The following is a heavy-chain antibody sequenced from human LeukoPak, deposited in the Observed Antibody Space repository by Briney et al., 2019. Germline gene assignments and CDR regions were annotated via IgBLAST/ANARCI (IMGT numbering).Heavy chain of an antibody. CDR3: AKLNRWAGYEVDY. V-gene: IGHV3-30*02. D-gene: IGHD5-12*01. CDR2: IRYDGSNK. J-gene: IGHJ4*02. CDR1: GFTFSSYG. Sequence: GGSLRLSCAASGFTFSSYGMHWVRQAPGKGLEWVAFIRYDGSNKYYADSVKGRFTISRVNSKNTLYLQMNSLRAEDTAVYYCAKLNRWAGYEVDYWGQGTLVTVSS.